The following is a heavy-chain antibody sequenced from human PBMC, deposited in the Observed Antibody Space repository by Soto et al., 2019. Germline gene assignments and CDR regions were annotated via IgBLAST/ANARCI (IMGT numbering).Heavy chain of an antibody. CDR1: GGSISSGDYY. CDR3: ARGVHDSYGVLDYFDY. D-gene: IGHD5-18*01. Sequence: QVQLQESGPGLVKPSQTVSLTCTVSGGSISSGDYYWSWIRQPPGKGLEWIGYIYYSGSTYYNPSLKSRVTISVDTSKNQFSLKLSSVTAADTAVYYCARGVHDSYGVLDYFDYWGQGTLVTVSS. V-gene: IGHV4-30-4*01. CDR2: IYYSGST. J-gene: IGHJ4*02.